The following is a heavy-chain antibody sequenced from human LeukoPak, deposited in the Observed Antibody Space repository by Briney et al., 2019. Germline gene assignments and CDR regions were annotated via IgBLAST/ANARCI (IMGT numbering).Heavy chain of an antibody. CDR2: ISYDGSNK. CDR1: GFTFSNYG. V-gene: IGHV3-30*03. Sequence: LPGGSLRLSCAASGFTFSNYGMSWVRQAPGKGLEWVAVISYDGSNKYYADSVKGRFTISRDNSKNTLYLQMNSLRAEDTAVYYCARDAYNSSGYYYDIDYWGQGTLVTVSS. J-gene: IGHJ4*02. CDR3: ARDAYNSSGYYYDIDY. D-gene: IGHD3-22*01.